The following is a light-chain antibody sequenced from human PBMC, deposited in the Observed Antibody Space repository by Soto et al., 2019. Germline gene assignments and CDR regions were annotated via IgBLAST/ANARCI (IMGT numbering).Light chain of an antibody. CDR3: QSYHSSTVV. CDR2: EDN. CDR1: SGSIASNY. V-gene: IGLV6-57*01. Sequence: NFMLTQPHSVSESPGKTVTISCTRSSGSIASNYVPWYQQRPGSSPTTVIYEDNQRPSGVPDRFSGSIDSSSNSASLTISGLKTEDEADYYCQSYHSSTVVFGGGTKLTVL. J-gene: IGLJ2*01.